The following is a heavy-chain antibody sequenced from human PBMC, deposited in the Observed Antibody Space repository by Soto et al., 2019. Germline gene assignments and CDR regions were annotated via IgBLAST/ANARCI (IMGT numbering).Heavy chain of an antibody. V-gene: IGHV4-4*09. CDR3: ARTLDYGHMDV. CDR1: GDSVRNQY. D-gene: IGHD3-16*01. J-gene: IGHJ6*03. Sequence: QVQMQESGPGLVKPSETLSLTCTVSGDSVRNQYWSWIRRPPGRGLEWIGYIYRSGSTKYNPSLKSRLTISVDTSKNQFSLKLPSVTAADTAVYYCARTLDYGHMDVWGKGTTVTVSS. CDR2: IYRSGST.